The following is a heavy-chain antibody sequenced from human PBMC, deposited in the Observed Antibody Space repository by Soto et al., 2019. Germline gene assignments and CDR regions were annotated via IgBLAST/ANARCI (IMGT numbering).Heavy chain of an antibody. Sequence: GSLRLSCEGSGFTFRGYWMSWVRQAPGKGLEWVANIKQDGSEKVYVDSVKGRFTISRDNGKNSLYLQMNSLKVEDTAIYYCARESGYDWHFDFWGLGTLVTVSS. J-gene: IGHJ4*02. CDR3: ARESGYDWHFDF. CDR2: IKQDGSEK. V-gene: IGHV3-7*03. CDR1: GFTFRGYW. D-gene: IGHD5-12*01.